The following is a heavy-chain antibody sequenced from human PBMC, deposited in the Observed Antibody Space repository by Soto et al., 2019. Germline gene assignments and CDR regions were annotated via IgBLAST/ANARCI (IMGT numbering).Heavy chain of an antibody. CDR1: GFTFSSYG. CDR3: AKSSVADHFDY. CDR2: ISYDGSNK. V-gene: IGHV3-30*18. D-gene: IGHD6-19*01. Sequence: GGSLRLSCAASGFTFSSYGMHWVRQAPGKGLEWVAVISYDGSNKYYADSVKGRFTISRDISKNTLFLQMNSLRAEDTAVYYCAKSSVADHFDYWGQGTLVTVSS. J-gene: IGHJ4*02.